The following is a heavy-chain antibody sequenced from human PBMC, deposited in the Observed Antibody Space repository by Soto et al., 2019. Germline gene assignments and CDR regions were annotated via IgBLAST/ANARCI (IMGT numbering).Heavy chain of an antibody. CDR3: ARDQLRPGILYSLGVLLPEYGL. CDR2: ISVSGNNA. D-gene: IGHD3-22*01. Sequence: LRLSCAASGFAFSTFAMTWVRQAPGKGLEWVAAISVSGNNAYYADSVKGRFTISRDNSQNSVFLQMSSLRADDTAVYYCARDQLRPGILYSLGVLLPEYGLWGQGTLVTVSS. J-gene: IGHJ4*02. V-gene: IGHV3-23*01. CDR1: GFAFSTFA.